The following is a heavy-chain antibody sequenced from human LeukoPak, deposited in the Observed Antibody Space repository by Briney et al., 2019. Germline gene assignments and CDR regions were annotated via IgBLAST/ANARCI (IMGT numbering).Heavy chain of an antibody. CDR2: INPNSGVT. V-gene: IGHV1-2*02. CDR1: GYTFTGYY. Sequence: ASVKVSCKASGYTFTGYYIYWVRQAPGQGLEWMGWINPNSGVTNYAQKFQGRVTMTRDTSISAAYMELSRLRSDDTAVYYCARVAVAGTGYGLDVWGQGTTVTVSS. D-gene: IGHD6-19*01. CDR3: ARVAVAGTGYGLDV. J-gene: IGHJ6*02.